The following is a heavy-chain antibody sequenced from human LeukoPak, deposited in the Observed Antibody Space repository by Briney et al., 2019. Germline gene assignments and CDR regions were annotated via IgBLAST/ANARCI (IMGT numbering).Heavy chain of an antibody. CDR2: IYSGGST. CDR1: GLTVSSNY. D-gene: IGHD5-24*01. Sequence: PGGSLRLSCAASGLTVSSNYMSWVRQAPGKGLEWVSVIYSGGSTYYADSVKGRFTISRDNSKNTLYLRMNSLRAEDTAVYYCARGEDGYIDYWGQGTLVTVSS. CDR3: ARGEDGYIDY. J-gene: IGHJ4*02. V-gene: IGHV3-53*01.